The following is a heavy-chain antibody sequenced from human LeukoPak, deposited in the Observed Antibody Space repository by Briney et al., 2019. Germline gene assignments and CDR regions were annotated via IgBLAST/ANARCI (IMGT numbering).Heavy chain of an antibody. CDR2: IYHSGST. V-gene: IGHV4-30-2*01. CDR3: ARGFIVVVPAAMSYYYGMDV. J-gene: IGHJ6*02. D-gene: IGHD2-2*01. CDR1: GGSISSGHSS. Sequence: SQTLSLTCAVSGGSISSGHSSWNWFRQPPGKGLEWIGYIYHSGSTYYNPSLKSRVTISVDTSKNQFSLKLSSVTAADTAVYYCARGFIVVVPAAMSYYYGMDVWGQGTTVTVSS.